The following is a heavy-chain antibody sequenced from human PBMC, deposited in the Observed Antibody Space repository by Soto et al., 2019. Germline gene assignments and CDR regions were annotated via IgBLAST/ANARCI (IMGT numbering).Heavy chain of an antibody. CDR1: GFTFSSYA. J-gene: IGHJ4*02. V-gene: IGHV3-23*01. D-gene: IGHD6-19*01. Sequence: EVQLLESGGGLVQPGGSLRLSCAASGFTFSSYAMRWVRQAPGKGLEWVSAITGSGSSTYYADSVKGRFTISRDNSKNKVYLQMNNLRAEDTAVYYCAKDGLVLEVAGSFDYWGQGTLVTVSS. CDR2: ITGSGSST. CDR3: AKDGLVLEVAGSFDY.